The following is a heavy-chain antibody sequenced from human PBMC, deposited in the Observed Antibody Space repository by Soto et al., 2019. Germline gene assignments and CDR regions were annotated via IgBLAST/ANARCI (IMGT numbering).Heavy chain of an antibody. D-gene: IGHD2-2*01. CDR1: GYTFTSYD. CDR3: ARRLVPAAMPSEGHYYYMDV. J-gene: IGHJ6*03. V-gene: IGHV1-8*01. CDR2: MNPNSGNT. Sequence: ASVKVSCKASGYTFTSYDINWVRQATGQGLEWMGWMNPNSGNTGYAQKFQGRVTMTRNTSISTAYMELSSLRSEDTAVYYCARRLVPAAMPSEGHYYYMDVWGKGTTVTVSS.